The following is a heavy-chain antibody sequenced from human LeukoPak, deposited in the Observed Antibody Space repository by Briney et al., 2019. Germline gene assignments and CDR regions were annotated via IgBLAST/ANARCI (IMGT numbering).Heavy chain of an antibody. Sequence: SETLFLTCTVSGGSISSSSYYWGWIRQPPGKGLEWIGSIHYSGSTYQNPSLKSRVTISVDTSKKQFSLKLSSVTAADTAVYYCVTLMYYSDSSGVAPVGFDIWDQGTMVTVSS. CDR3: VTLMYYSDSSGVAPVGFDI. CDR2: IHYSGST. J-gene: IGHJ3*02. D-gene: IGHD3-22*01. CDR1: GGSISSSSYY. V-gene: IGHV4-39*01.